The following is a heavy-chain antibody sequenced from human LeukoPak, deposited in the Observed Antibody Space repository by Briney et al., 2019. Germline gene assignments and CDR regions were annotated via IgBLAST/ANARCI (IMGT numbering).Heavy chain of an antibody. CDR3: ARQGGAGTFGAFNV. D-gene: IGHD3-10*01. CDR2: IHPGGSGT. V-gene: IGHV5-51*01. J-gene: IGHJ3*01. Sequence: GESLMISCQGAGYSFDNYCVGWRRHMPGSNLEWWGIIHPGGSGTRYSPSFQGLVTISADKSISNAYLQWSSLKASDTAKYYCARQGGAGTFGAFNVWGQGTMVTVSS. CDR1: GYSFDNYC.